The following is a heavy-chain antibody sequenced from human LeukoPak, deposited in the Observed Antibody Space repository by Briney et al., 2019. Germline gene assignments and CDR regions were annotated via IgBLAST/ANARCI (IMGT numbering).Heavy chain of an antibody. Sequence: PGGSLRLSCAASGFTFSSYWMSWVRQAPGKGLEWVANIKQDGSEKYCVDFVKGRFTISRDNAKNSLYLQMNSLRAEDTAVYYCARVGTDLYSSTFDYWGLGTLVTVSS. D-gene: IGHD6-13*01. J-gene: IGHJ4*02. CDR3: ARVGTDLYSSTFDY. CDR2: IKQDGSEK. V-gene: IGHV3-7*01. CDR1: GFTFSSYW.